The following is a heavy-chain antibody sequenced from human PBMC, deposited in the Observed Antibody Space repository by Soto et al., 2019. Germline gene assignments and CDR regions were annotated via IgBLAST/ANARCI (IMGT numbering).Heavy chain of an antibody. Sequence: QVQLRESGPGLVKPSQTLSLTCTVSGGSISSGGYYWSWIRQHPGKGLEWIGYIYYSGSTYYNPSLKSRVNISVDTSKNQSSLNLSSVTAAETAGYYCAIYISAAGRDAFDIWGQGTMVTVSS. V-gene: IGHV4-31*03. CDR2: IYYSGST. CDR1: GGSISSGGYY. CDR3: AIYISAAGRDAFDI. D-gene: IGHD6-13*01. J-gene: IGHJ3*02.